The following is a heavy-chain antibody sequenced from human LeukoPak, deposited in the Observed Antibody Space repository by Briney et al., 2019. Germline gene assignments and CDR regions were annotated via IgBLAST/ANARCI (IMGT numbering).Heavy chain of an antibody. D-gene: IGHD2-2*01. Sequence: NRGESLKISCKGSGYSFTSYWISWVRQMPGKGLEWMGRIDPSGSYTNYSPSFQGHVTISADKSISTAYLQWSSLKASDTAMYYCARHLDSAGAVPADYGMDVWGKGTTVTVSS. V-gene: IGHV5-10-1*01. J-gene: IGHJ6*04. CDR1: GYSFTSYW. CDR3: ARHLDSAGAVPADYGMDV. CDR2: IDPSGSYT.